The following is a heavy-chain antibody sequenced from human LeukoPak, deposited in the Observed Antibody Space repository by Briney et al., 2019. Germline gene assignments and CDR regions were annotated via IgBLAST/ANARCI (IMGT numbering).Heavy chain of an antibody. CDR1: GYTFTNYA. CDR3: ARDLGGYKIFDY. CDR2: INAGNGNT. V-gene: IGHV1-3*01. J-gene: IGHJ4*02. D-gene: IGHD5-24*01. Sequence: ASVKVSCKASGYTFTNYAMHWVRQAPGQRLEWMGWINAGNGNTKYSQKFQGRITITRDTSASTAYMELSSLRSEDTAVYYCARDLGGYKIFDYWGQGTLVTVSS.